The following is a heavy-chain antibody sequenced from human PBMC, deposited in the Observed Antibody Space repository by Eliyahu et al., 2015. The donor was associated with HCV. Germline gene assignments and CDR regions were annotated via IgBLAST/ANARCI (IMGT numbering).Heavy chain of an antibody. J-gene: IGHJ4*02. CDR2: ISYDGSNK. D-gene: IGHD2-2*01. Sequence: QXQLVESGGGVVQPGRSLRLSCAASXFIFSSYGMHWVRQAPGKGLEWVAVISYDGSNKYYADSVKGRFTVSRDNSKNTLYLQMNSLRAEDTAVFYCAKASCSSTSCNKDFDYWGQGTLVTVSS. CDR1: XFIFSSYG. CDR3: AKASCSSTSCNKDFDY. V-gene: IGHV3-30*18.